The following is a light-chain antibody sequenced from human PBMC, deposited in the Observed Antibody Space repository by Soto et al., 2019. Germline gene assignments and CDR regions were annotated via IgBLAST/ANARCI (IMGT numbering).Light chain of an antibody. CDR1: QSISIY. V-gene: IGKV1-39*01. Sequence: DIQMTQSPSSLSASVGDRVTITCRASQSISIYLSWYQQKPGKAPKLLIYGASTMQSGVPSRFSGSGSGTDFTLTISSLRSEDFATYYCQQSHTSPRTFGQGTKLEIK. J-gene: IGKJ2*01. CDR3: QQSHTSPRT. CDR2: GAS.